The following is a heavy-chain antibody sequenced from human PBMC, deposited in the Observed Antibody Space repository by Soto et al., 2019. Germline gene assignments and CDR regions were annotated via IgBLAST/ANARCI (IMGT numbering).Heavy chain of an antibody. CDR3: ARDLAAGDH. CDR2: INPTSGST. D-gene: IGHD6-13*01. CDR1: GYTFTNYY. J-gene: IGHJ4*02. V-gene: IGHV1-46*01. Sequence: QVQLVQSGAEVKKPGASVKVSCRASGYTFTNYYIHCVRQAPGQGLEWLGIINPTSGSTNYPQKFQVRVTWTIDTSTTTVYMELSGLRAEDTAIFYGARDLAAGDHWCQGPLVTGSS.